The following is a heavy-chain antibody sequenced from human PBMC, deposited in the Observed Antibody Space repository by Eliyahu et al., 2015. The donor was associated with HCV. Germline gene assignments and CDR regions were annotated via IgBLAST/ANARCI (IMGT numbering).Heavy chain of an antibody. V-gene: IGHV3-23*01. CDR1: GFTFSSXA. CDR3: AKLYYYDSSGYPPYFDY. J-gene: IGHJ4*02. CDR2: ISGSGGST. D-gene: IGHD3-22*01. Sequence: EVQLLESGGGXVQPGGSLXLSCAASGFTFSSXAMSWVRQAPGKGLGWVSAISGSGGSTYYADSVKGRFTISRDNSKNTLYLQMNSLRAEDTAVYYCAKLYYYDSSGYPPYFDYWGQGTLVTVSS.